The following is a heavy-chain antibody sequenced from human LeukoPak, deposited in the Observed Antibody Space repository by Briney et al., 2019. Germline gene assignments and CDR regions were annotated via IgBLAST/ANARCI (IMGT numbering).Heavy chain of an antibody. CDR1: GFTFSSYN. Sequence: GGSLRLSCAASGFTFSSYNMNWVRQAPGKGLEWVSAIRGSGGSTYYADSVKGRFTISRDNSKNTLYLQMNSLRAEDTAVYYCARPDNYYYDSSGYAFDIWGQGTMVTVSS. J-gene: IGHJ3*02. D-gene: IGHD3-22*01. V-gene: IGHV3-23*01. CDR3: ARPDNYYYDSSGYAFDI. CDR2: IRGSGGST.